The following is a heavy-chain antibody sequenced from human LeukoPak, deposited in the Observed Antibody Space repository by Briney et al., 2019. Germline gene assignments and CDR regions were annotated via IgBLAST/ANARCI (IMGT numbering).Heavy chain of an antibody. Sequence: GGSLRLSCAASGFTFSSYWMHWVRQAPGKGLEWVSVIYSGGTTYYADSVKGRFTISRDNSKNTLSLQMNSLRAEDTAVYYCASGSGSYRTPYYYMDVWGTGTTVTVSS. J-gene: IGHJ6*03. CDR1: GFTFSSYW. CDR2: IYSGGTT. V-gene: IGHV3-53*01. D-gene: IGHD3-10*01. CDR3: ASGSGSYRTPYYYMDV.